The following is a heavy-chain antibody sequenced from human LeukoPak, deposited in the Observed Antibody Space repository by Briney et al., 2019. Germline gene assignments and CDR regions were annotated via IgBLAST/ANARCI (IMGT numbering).Heavy chain of an antibody. V-gene: IGHV4-30-4*01. D-gene: IGHD4-23*01. CDR3: ARDERVDYGGNGVGGKDKTLFDY. Sequence: PSETLSLTCTVSGGSISSGDYYWSWIRQPPGKGLEWIGYIYYSGSTYYNPSLKSRVTISVDTSKNQFSLKLSSVTAADTAVYYCARDERVDYGGNGVGGKDKTLFDYWGQGTLVTVSS. J-gene: IGHJ4*02. CDR1: GGSISSGDYY. CDR2: IYYSGST.